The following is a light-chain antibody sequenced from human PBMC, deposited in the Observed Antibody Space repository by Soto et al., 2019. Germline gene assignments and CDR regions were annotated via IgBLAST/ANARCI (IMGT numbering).Light chain of an antibody. CDR3: QQSYGIPQT. J-gene: IGKJ1*01. V-gene: IGKV1-39*01. Sequence: DIQMTQSPSSLSASVGYRVTITCQASQDISNYLNWYQQKPGKAPKLLIYDASNLETGVPSRFSGSGSGTDFTLAISSLHPEDFTTYYCQQSYGIPQTFGPGTKVDIK. CDR2: DAS. CDR1: QDISNY.